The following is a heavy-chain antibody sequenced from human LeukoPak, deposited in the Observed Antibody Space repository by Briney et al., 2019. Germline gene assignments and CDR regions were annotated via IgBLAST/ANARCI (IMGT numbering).Heavy chain of an antibody. J-gene: IGHJ4*02. CDR1: GVSISSGSYY. Sequence: SETLSLTCTVSGVSISSGSYYWSWIRQPAGKRLEWIGRIYTSGSTNYNPSLKSRVTISVDTSKNQFSLKLSSVTAADTAVYYCARGFPYYYDSSGYYVDYWGQGTLVTVSS. D-gene: IGHD3-22*01. CDR3: ARGFPYYYDSSGYYVDY. CDR2: IYTSGST. V-gene: IGHV4-61*02.